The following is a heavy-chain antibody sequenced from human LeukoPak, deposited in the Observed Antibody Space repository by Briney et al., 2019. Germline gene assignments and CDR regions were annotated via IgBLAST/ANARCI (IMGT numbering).Heavy chain of an antibody. D-gene: IGHD3-10*01. J-gene: IGHJ4*02. Sequence: PGGSLRLSCAASGFTFSSHAMSWVRQAPGKGLEWVSSIGGSGENTFYADAVKGRFTISRDNSKDTLYLQMNSLRAEDTAVYYCAKDLETINPTMDWGQGTLVTVSS. V-gene: IGHV3-23*01. CDR1: GFTFSSHA. CDR2: IGGSGENT. CDR3: AKDLETINPTMD.